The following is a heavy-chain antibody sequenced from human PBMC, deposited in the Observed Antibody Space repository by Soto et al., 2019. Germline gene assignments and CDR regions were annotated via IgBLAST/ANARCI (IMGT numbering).Heavy chain of an antibody. CDR3: ARVSRLAAAKRGYYFDY. Sequence: EVQLVESGGGLVQPGGSLRLSCAASGFTFSSYWMSWVRQAPGKGLEWVANIKQDGSEKYYVDSVKGRFTISRDNAKNSLYRQMNSLRAEDTAVYYCARVSRLAAAKRGYYFDYWGQGTLVTVSS. D-gene: IGHD6-13*01. CDR1: GFTFSSYW. J-gene: IGHJ4*02. CDR2: IKQDGSEK. V-gene: IGHV3-7*03.